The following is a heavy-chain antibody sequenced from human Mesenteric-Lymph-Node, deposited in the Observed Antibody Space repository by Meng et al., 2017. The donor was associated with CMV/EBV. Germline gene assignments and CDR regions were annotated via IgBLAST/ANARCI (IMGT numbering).Heavy chain of an antibody. CDR2: INPNSGGT. Sequence: ASVKVSCKASGYTFTGYYMHWVRQAPGQGLEWMGWINPNSGGTNYAQKFQGRVTMTRDTSISTAYMELSRLRSDDTAVYYCASPRVFRGWDYYGMDVWGQGTTVTVSS. V-gene: IGHV1-2*02. CDR3: ASPRVFRGWDYYGMDV. D-gene: IGHD6-19*01. J-gene: IGHJ6*02. CDR1: GYTFTGYY.